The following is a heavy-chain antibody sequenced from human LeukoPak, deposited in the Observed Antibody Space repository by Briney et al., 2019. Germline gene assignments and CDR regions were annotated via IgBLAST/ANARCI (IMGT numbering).Heavy chain of an antibody. Sequence: QPGGSLRLSCAASGFTFSSYAMSWVRQAPGKGLEWVSAISGSGGSTYYADSVKGRFTISRDNSKNTLYLQMNSLRAEDTAVYYCAKPTFTDMPWIQLNDAFDIWGQGTMVTVSS. CDR2: ISGSGGST. D-gene: IGHD5-18*01. CDR3: AKPTFTDMPWIQLNDAFDI. CDR1: GFTFSSYA. J-gene: IGHJ3*02. V-gene: IGHV3-23*01.